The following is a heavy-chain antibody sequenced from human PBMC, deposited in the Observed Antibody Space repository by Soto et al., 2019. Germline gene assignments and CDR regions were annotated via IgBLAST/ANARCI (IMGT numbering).Heavy chain of an antibody. Sequence: GGSLRLSCAASVLPFSDYYMSWIRQAPGKGLEWVSYISSSGSTIYYADAVKGRFTISRDNAKNSLYLQMNSLRAEDTAVYYSAAGRDNWNERYYYMDVWGKGTTVTVSS. CDR1: VLPFSDYY. CDR2: ISSSGSTI. D-gene: IGHD1-20*01. CDR3: AAGRDNWNERYYYMDV. V-gene: IGHV3-11*01. J-gene: IGHJ6*03.